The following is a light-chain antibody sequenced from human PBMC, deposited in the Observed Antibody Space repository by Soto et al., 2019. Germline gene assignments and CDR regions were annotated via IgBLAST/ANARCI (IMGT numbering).Light chain of an antibody. CDR3: QQHSNWQIT. Sequence: EIVLTQSPVTLSLSPGERATLSCRASQSVSSYLVWYQQKPGQAPRLLIYDASNRATGIPARVSGSGSGTDFTLTISSLETEDFAVYYCQQHSNWQITFGGGTKVEIK. CDR2: DAS. CDR1: QSVSSY. J-gene: IGKJ4*01. V-gene: IGKV3-11*01.